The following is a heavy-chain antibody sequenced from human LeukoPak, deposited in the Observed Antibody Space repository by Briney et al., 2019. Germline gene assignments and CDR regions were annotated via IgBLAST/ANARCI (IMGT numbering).Heavy chain of an antibody. Sequence: GGSLRLSCAASGFTFDDYTMHWVRQAPGKGLGWVSLISWDGGSTYYADSVKGRFTISRDNSKNTLYLQMNSLRAEDTAVYYCARHWGQWLEYDYWGQGTLVTVSS. CDR1: GFTFDDYT. D-gene: IGHD6-19*01. V-gene: IGHV3-43*01. J-gene: IGHJ4*02. CDR2: ISWDGGST. CDR3: ARHWGQWLEYDY.